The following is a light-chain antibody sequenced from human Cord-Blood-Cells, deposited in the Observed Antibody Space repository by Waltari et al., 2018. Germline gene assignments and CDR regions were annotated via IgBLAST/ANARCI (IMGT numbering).Light chain of an antibody. Sequence: EIVLTQSPGTLSLSPGERATLSCRASQSVSSSYLAWYQQKPGQAPRLRIYGASSRATGIPDRFSGSGSGTDFTLTIRRLEPEDVAVYYCQQYGSSPPRITFGQGTRLEIK. V-gene: IGKV3-20*01. CDR3: QQYGSSPPRIT. J-gene: IGKJ5*01. CDR2: GAS. CDR1: QSVSSSY.